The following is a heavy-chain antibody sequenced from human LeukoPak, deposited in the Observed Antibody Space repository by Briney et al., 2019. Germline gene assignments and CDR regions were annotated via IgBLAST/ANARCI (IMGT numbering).Heavy chain of an antibody. CDR3: ARTFGVVWYFDL. CDR1: GGSISSGGYY. V-gene: IGHV4-30-4*08. J-gene: IGHJ2*01. Sequence: SETLSLTCTVSGGSISSGGYYWSWIRQHPGKGLEWIGYIYYSGSTYYNPSLKSRVTISVDTSKNQFSLKLSSATAADTAVYYCARTFGVVWYFDLWGRGTLVTVSS. CDR2: IYYSGST. D-gene: IGHD3-3*01.